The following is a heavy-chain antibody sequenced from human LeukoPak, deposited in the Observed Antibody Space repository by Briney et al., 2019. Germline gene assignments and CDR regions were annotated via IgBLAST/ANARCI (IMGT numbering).Heavy chain of an antibody. V-gene: IGHV3-23*01. CDR1: GFTLSSYG. D-gene: IGHD3-22*01. CDR3: AQDGSSSYDSIRFDY. CDR2: ISGSGGST. Sequence: GESLRLSCAASGFTLSSYGMSWVRQAPVKGLEWVSAISGSGGSTYYADSVKGRFTISRDNSKNTLYLQMNSLRAEDTAVYYCAQDGSSSYDSIRFDYWGQGTLVTVSS. J-gene: IGHJ4*02.